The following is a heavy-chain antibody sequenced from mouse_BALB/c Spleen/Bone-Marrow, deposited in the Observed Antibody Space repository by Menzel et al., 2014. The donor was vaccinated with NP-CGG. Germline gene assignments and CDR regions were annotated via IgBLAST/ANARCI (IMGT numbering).Heavy chain of an antibody. CDR2: FYPGSGSI. CDR1: GYTFTEYI. D-gene: IGHD1-1*01. J-gene: IGHJ4*01. V-gene: IGHV1-62-2*01. Sequence: VQLQQSGAELVKPGASVKLSRKASGYTFTEYIIHWVKQRSGQGLEWIGWFYPGSGSIRYNEKFKDKATLTADKSSSTVYMELSRLTSEDSAVYFCARHEKANYGNYAMDYWGQGTSVTVSS. CDR3: ARHEKANYGNYAMDY.